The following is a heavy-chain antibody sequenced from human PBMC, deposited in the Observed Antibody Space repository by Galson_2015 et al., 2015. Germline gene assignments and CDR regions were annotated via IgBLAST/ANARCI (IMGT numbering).Heavy chain of an antibody. CDR3: TRGAPQYLYFDL. Sequence: SLRLSCAASGFTFSNYWMAWVRQAPGKGLEWVANVKQDGSEKHYVDSVKGRFVISSDNAKNSVYLQLNNLRAEDTAVYYCTRGAPQYLYFDLCGRGTLVTVSS. V-gene: IGHV3-7*03. J-gene: IGHJ2*01. CDR2: VKQDGSEK. CDR1: GFTFSNYW.